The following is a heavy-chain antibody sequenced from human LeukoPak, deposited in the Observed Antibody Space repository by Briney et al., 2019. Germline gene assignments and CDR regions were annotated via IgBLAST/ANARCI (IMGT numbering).Heavy chain of an antibody. Sequence: ASVKVSCKTSGYDFTDYGITWVRQAPGQGLEWMGWMRPYNGDTFYAQRLQGRVTLTTDSSTNTAYMELRSLRAVDTAVYYCARGGTNYFDNWGQGTLVTVPS. J-gene: IGHJ4*02. CDR1: GYDFTDYG. D-gene: IGHD3-16*01. CDR2: MRPYNGDT. CDR3: ARGGTNYFDN. V-gene: IGHV1-18*01.